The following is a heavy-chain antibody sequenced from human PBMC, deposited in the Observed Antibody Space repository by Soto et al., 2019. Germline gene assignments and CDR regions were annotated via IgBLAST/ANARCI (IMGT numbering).Heavy chain of an antibody. CDR1: GYTFTRFG. V-gene: IGHV1-18*01. J-gene: IGHJ4*02. Sequence: QVQLVQSGAEVKKPGASVKVSCKASGYTFTRFGINWVRQAPGQGLEWMGWISGYNGNTNTAENFQGRVTMTTDTSATTAYMELRSLRSDSTAVYYCAGDFEAGGQLVGGFDYWGQGTLVTVSS. CDR3: AGDFEAGGQLVGGFDY. CDR2: ISGYNGNT. D-gene: IGHD6-6*01.